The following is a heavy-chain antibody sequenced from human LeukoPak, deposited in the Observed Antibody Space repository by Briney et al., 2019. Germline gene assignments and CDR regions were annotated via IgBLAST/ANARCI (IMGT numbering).Heavy chain of an antibody. J-gene: IGHJ4*02. Sequence: GGSLRLSCAAPGFTFSSYAMSWVRQAPGKGLEWVSVISDSGDNTYYADSVKGRFTISRDNSKNTLYLQMNSLRAEDTAVYYCAKGNWNKLEVFDYWGQGTLVTVSS. CDR3: AKGNWNKLEVFDY. CDR2: ISDSGDNT. D-gene: IGHD1/OR15-1a*01. CDR1: GFTFSSYA. V-gene: IGHV3-23*01.